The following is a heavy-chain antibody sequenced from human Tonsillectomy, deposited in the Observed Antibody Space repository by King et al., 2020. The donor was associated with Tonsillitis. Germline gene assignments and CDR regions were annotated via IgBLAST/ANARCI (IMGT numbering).Heavy chain of an antibody. Sequence: QLVQSGAEVKKPGASVKVSCKASGYTFTSYYMHWVRQAPGQGLEWMGIINPSGGSTSYAQKFKGRVTMTRDTSTSTVYMELSSLRSEDTAVYYCARDYFEGSWSYYNWRGYFDYWGQGTLVTVSS. CDR3: ARDYFEGSWSYYNWRGYFDY. D-gene: IGHD3-10*01. V-gene: IGHV1-46*01. J-gene: IGHJ4*02. CDR2: INPSGGST. CDR1: GYTFTSYY.